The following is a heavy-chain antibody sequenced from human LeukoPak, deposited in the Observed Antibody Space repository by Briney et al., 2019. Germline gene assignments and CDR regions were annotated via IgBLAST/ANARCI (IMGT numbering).Heavy chain of an antibody. J-gene: IGHJ4*02. CDR1: GFTFGTYW. Sequence: PGGSLRLSCAASGFTFGTYWLAWVRQGPGKGVEWLASISEDGSDYMASMNGRFGISRNNAKNSVYLQMNSLRAEDTAVYYCARDVNWGHFDYWGQGTLVTVSS. V-gene: IGHV3-7*01. D-gene: IGHD7-27*01. CDR3: ARDVNWGHFDY. CDR2: ISEDGS.